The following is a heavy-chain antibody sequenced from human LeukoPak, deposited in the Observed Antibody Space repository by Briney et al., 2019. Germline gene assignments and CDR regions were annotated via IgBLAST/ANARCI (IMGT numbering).Heavy chain of an antibody. CDR1: GGSITSYY. V-gene: IGHV4-59*08. Sequence: SETLSLTCIVSGGSITSYYWSWIRQPPGKGLEWIGYIYDSGRTNYNSFLRSRVTISVDTSKNQFSLKLSSVTAADTAVYYCARHSEPNSSLLWFDPWGQGTLVTVPS. CDR2: IYDSGRT. J-gene: IGHJ5*02. CDR3: ARHSEPNSSLLWFDP. D-gene: IGHD6-6*01.